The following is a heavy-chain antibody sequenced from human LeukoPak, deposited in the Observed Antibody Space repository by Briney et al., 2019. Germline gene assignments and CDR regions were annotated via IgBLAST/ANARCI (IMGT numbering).Heavy chain of an antibody. D-gene: IGHD3-9*01. CDR1: GFTFSSCW. V-gene: IGHV3-74*01. CDR3: EGILTGPDYYYMDV. J-gene: IGHJ6*03. Sequence: GGSLRLSCAASGFTFSSCWMHWVRQAPGKGLVWVSRINSDGSSTSYADSVKGRFTISRDNAKNTLYLQMNSLRAEDTAVYYCEGILTGPDYYYMDVWGKGTTVTVSS. CDR2: INSDGSST.